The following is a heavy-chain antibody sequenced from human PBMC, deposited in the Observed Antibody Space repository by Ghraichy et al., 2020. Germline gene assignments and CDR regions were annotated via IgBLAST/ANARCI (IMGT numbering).Heavy chain of an antibody. CDR1: GFTFSSYA. CDR2: ISYDGSNK. CDR3: AREGAGATFPSDAFDI. V-gene: IGHV3-30*04. J-gene: IGHJ3*02. Sequence: GGSLRLSCAASGFTFSSYAMHWVRQAPGKGLEWVAVISYDGSNKYYADSVKGRFTISRDNSKNTLYLQMNSLRAEDTAVYYCAREGAGATFPSDAFDIWGQGTMVTVSS. D-gene: IGHD1-26*01.